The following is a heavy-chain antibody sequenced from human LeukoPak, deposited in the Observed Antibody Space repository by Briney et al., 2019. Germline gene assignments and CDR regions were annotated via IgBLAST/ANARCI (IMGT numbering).Heavy chain of an antibody. J-gene: IGHJ4*02. V-gene: IGHV4-59*01. D-gene: IGHD1-20*01. Sequence: SETLSLTCTVSGGSISSYYWSWIRQPPGKGLEWIGYIYYSGSTNYNPSLKSRVTISVDTSKNQFSLKLSSMTAADTAVYYCARDPYNWNYFDYWGQGTLVTVSS. CDR3: ARDPYNWNYFDY. CDR2: IYYSGST. CDR1: GGSISSYY.